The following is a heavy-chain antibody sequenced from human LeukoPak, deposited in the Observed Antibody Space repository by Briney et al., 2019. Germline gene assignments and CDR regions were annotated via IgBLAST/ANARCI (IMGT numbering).Heavy chain of an antibody. CDR1: GDSMRSSPSYY. CDR3: TRENRWSGGKRIDP. J-gene: IGHJ5*02. D-gene: IGHD3-10*01. V-gene: IGHV4-39*07. Sequence: SSETLSLTCTVSGDSMRSSPSYYWGWVRQPPGKGLEWIGSVYYNGNTYYTSSLKSRVTIWVDTSKNQFSLEVKSVTAADTAVYYCTRENRWSGGKRIDPWGQGSRVIVSS. CDR2: VYYNGNT.